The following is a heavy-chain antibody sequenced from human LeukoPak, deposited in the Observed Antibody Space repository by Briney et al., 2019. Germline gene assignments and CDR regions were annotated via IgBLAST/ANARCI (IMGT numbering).Heavy chain of an antibody. Sequence: GGSLRLSCAASGFTVSSNYMSWVRQAPGKGLEGGSVIYSDDSTYYADSVKGRFTISRGNSKNTLYLQMNSLRAEDTAVYYCARVQGSGQPRWYWGQGTLVTVSS. V-gene: IGHV3-66*01. CDR1: GFTVSSNY. CDR3: ARVQGSGQPRWY. CDR2: IYSDDST. D-gene: IGHD2-15*01. J-gene: IGHJ4*02.